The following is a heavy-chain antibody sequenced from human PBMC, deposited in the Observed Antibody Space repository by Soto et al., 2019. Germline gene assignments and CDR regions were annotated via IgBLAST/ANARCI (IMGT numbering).Heavy chain of an antibody. Sequence: SETLSLTCTVSGASIDTHYWSWIRQSPGKGLEWIGYIYHSRSTNYNPSLKSRVTISVDTSRNQFSLKLKFVTAADTAIYYCAKSMTIFGVDPFDPWGQGTLVTV. V-gene: IGHV4-59*11. CDR2: IYHSRST. CDR3: AKSMTIFGVDPFDP. J-gene: IGHJ5*02. D-gene: IGHD3-3*01. CDR1: GASIDTHY.